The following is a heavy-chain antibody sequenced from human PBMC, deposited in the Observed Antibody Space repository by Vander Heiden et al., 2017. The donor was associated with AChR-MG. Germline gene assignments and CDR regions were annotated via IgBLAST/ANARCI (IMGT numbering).Heavy chain of an antibody. J-gene: IGHJ6*03. CDR3: ARGGGITFGGVIAHGYYYYYYMDV. Sequence: QVQLQQWGAGLLKPSETLSLTCAVYGGSFSGYYWSWIRQPPGKGLEWIGEINHSGSTNYNPSLKSRVTISVDTSKNQFSLKLSSVTAADTAVYYCARGGGITFGGVIAHGYYYYYYMDVWDKGTTVTVSS. CDR2: INHSGST. D-gene: IGHD3-16*02. V-gene: IGHV4-34*01. CDR1: GGSFSGYY.